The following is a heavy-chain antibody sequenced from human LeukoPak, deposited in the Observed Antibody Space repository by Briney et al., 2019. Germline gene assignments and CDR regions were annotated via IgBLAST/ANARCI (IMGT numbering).Heavy chain of an antibody. V-gene: IGHV4-61*01. J-gene: IGHJ4*02. CDR1: GYSISSGYY. CDR3: ARSAVRGVDY. D-gene: IGHD3-10*01. CDR2: IYYSGST. Sequence: SETLSLTCAVSGYSISSGYYWGWIRQPPGKGLEWIGYIYYSGSTNSNPSLKSRVTISVDTSKNQFSLKLSSVTAADTAVYYCARSAVRGVDYWGQGTLVTVSS.